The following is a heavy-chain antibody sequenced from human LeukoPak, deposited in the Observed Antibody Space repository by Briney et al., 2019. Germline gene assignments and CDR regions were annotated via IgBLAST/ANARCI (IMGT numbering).Heavy chain of an antibody. Sequence: GGSLRLSCAASGFTVSSNYMNWVRQPPGKGLEWVANIKEDGSEKNYVDSMKGRFTISRDNAKNSLYLQLNSLRAEDTAVYYCARDTGYFNFDFWGQGTLVTVSS. V-gene: IGHV3-7*01. J-gene: IGHJ4*02. D-gene: IGHD3-9*01. CDR1: GFTVSSNY. CDR2: IKEDGSEK. CDR3: ARDTGYFNFDF.